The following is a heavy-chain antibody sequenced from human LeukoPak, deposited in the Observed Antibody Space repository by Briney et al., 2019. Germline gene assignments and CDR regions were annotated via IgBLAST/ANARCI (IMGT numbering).Heavy chain of an antibody. Sequence: ASVKVSCKASGYTFTGYYMHWVRQAPGQGLEWMGWINPNSGGTNYAQKFQGRVTMTRDTSISTAYMELSRLRSDDTAVYYCARDPLGVVVPAAIRGPDYWGQGTLVTVSS. D-gene: IGHD2-2*02. CDR3: ARDPLGVVVPAAIRGPDY. V-gene: IGHV1-2*02. CDR1: GYTFTGYY. CDR2: INPNSGGT. J-gene: IGHJ4*02.